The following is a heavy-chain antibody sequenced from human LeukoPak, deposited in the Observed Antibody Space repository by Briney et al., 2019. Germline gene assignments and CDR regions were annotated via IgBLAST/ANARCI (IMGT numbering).Heavy chain of an antibody. CDR3: ARGGSGTYYLIFY. CDR1: GFDFRSYS. D-gene: IGHD1-26*01. CDR2: ISHDGRQK. V-gene: IGHV3-30*04. J-gene: IGHJ4*02. Sequence: PGGSLRLSCAAPGFDFRSYSMHWVRQAPGKGLEWVAVISHDGRQKSYADSVQGRFTISRDNSKNTLNLQMNSLRDEDTAVYFCARGGSGTYYLIFYWGQGTQVTVSS.